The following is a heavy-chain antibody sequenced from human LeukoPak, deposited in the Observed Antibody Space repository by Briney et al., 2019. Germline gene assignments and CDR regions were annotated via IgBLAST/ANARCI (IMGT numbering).Heavy chain of an antibody. J-gene: IGHJ5*02. D-gene: IGHD6-13*01. CDR2: ISAYNGNT. CDR3: ARDRSSSWSNWFDP. V-gene: IGHV1-18*01. Sequence: ASVKVSCEASGYTFTSYGISWVRQAPGQGLEWMGWISAYNGNTNYAQKLQGRVTMTTDTSTSTAYMELRSLRSDDTAVYYCARDRSSSWSNWFDPWGQGTLVTVSS. CDR1: GYTFTSYG.